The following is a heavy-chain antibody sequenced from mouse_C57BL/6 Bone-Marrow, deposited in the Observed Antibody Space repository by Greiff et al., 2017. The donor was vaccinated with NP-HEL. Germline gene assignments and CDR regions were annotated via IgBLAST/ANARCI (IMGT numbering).Heavy chain of an antibody. D-gene: IGHD2-4*01. Sequence: EVMLVESGGGLVQPGGSMKLSCVASGFTFSNYWMNWVRQSPEKGLEWVAQIRLKSDNYATHYAESVKGRFTISRDDSKSSVYLQMNNLRAEDTGIYYCTTIYYDYLFDYWGQGTTLTVSS. CDR2: IRLKSDNYAT. CDR1: GFTFSNYW. CDR3: TTIYYDYLFDY. V-gene: IGHV6-3*01. J-gene: IGHJ2*01.